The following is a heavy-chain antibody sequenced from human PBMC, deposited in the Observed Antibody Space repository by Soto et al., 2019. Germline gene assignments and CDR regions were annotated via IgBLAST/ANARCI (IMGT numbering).Heavy chain of an antibody. CDR1: GFTVSNNY. V-gene: IGHV3-66*01. Sequence: EVQLVESGGGLVQPGGSLRLSCAASGFTVSNNYMSWVRQAPGKGLEWVSLIYSAGSTYYADSVKGRFTISRDNSKNTLYLQMTSLRAEDTDVYYCAGNSHKVYWGQGTLVTVSS. J-gene: IGHJ4*02. CDR2: IYSAGST. CDR3: AGNSHKVY. D-gene: IGHD1-26*01.